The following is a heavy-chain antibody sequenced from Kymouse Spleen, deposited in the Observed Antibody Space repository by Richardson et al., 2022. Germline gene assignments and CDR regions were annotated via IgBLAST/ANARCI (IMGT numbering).Heavy chain of an antibody. J-gene: IGHJ4*02. D-gene: IGHD3-10*01. CDR1: GFTFSSYS. Sequence: EVQLVESGGGLVKPGGSLRLSCAASGFTFSSYSMNWVRQAPGKGLEWVSSISSSSSYIYYADSVKGRFTISRDNAKNSLYLQMNSLRAEDTAVYYCARDFTMVRGVIITFDYWGQGTLVTVSS. CDR2: ISSSSSYI. CDR3: ARDFTMVRGVIITFDY. V-gene: IGHV3-21*03.